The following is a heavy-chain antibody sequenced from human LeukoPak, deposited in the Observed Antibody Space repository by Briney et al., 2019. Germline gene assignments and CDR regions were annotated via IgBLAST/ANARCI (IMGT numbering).Heavy chain of an antibody. V-gene: IGHV1-46*01. J-gene: IGHJ5*02. CDR3: ARDLPPKNIVVVPAASSLNWFDP. Sequence: APVKVSCKASGYTFTSYYMHWVRQAPGQGLEWMGIINPSGGSTSYAQKFQGRVTMTRDTSTSTVYMELSSLRSEDTAVYYCARDLPPKNIVVVPAASSLNWFDPWGQGTLVTVSS. CDR2: INPSGGST. D-gene: IGHD2-2*01. CDR1: GYTFTSYY.